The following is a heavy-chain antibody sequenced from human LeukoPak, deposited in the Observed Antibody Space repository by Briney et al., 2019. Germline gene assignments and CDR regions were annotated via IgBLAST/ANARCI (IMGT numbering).Heavy chain of an antibody. V-gene: IGHV1-18*01. CDR3: ARAALVGATSPSDY. D-gene: IGHD1-26*01. CDR2: ISAYNGNT. Sequence: ASVKVSCKASGYTFTSYGISWVRQAPGQGLEWMGWISAYNGNTNYAQKFQGRVTMTRNTSISPAYMELSSLRSEDTAVYYCARAALVGATSPSDYWGQGTLVTVSS. J-gene: IGHJ4*02. CDR1: GYTFTSYG.